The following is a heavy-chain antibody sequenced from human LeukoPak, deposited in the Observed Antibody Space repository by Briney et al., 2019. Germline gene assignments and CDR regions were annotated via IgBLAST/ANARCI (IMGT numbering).Heavy chain of an antibody. Sequence: GASVKVSCKASGYTFTSCDINSVRHATGQGLEWMGWMNPNSGNTGYAQKFQGRVTMTRNTSISTAYMELSSLRSEDTAVYYCASRVVPAASYYYNYMDVWGKTTTVTVSS. CDR2: MNPNSGNT. CDR3: ASRVVPAASYYYNYMDV. V-gene: IGHV1-8*01. D-gene: IGHD2-2*01. J-gene: IGHJ6*03. CDR1: GYTFTSCD.